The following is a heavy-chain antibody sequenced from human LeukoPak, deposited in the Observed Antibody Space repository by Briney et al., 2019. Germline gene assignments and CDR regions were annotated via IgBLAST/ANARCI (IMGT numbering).Heavy chain of an antibody. CDR3: ARVNSSGFDY. J-gene: IGHJ4*02. V-gene: IGHV4-30-4*08. Sequence: SQTLSLTCTVSGGSFSSGDYYWSWIRQPPGKGLDGVGNIYYSGSTNYNPSLKSPVTISVDTSKNQFCLKLSSVTAADTAVYYCARVNSSGFDYWGQGTMVTVSS. D-gene: IGHD6-19*01. CDR2: IYYSGST. CDR1: GGSFSSGDYY.